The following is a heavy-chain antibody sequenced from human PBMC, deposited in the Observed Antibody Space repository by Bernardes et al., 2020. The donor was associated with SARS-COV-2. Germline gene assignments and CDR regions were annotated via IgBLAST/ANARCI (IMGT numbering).Heavy chain of an antibody. J-gene: IGHJ4*02. CDR1: GFTFSSYG. CDR2: IWYDGSNK. Sequence: VGSLRLSCAASGFTFSSYGMHWVRQAPGKGLEWVAVIWYDGSNKYYADSVKGRFTISRDNSKNTLYLQMNSLRAEDTAVYYCARDLPYGDYSDYWGQGTLVTVSS. D-gene: IGHD4-17*01. CDR3: ARDLPYGDYSDY. V-gene: IGHV3-33*01.